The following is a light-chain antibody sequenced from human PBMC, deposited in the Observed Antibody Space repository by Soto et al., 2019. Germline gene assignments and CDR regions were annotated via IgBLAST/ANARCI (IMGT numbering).Light chain of an antibody. CDR3: QQYENWPRT. CDR1: QNVNFN. V-gene: IGKV3-15*01. J-gene: IGKJ1*01. CDR2: GAS. Sequence: EIVMTQSPGTLSVSPGERATLSCRASQNVNFNLAWYQQKPGQAPRLLIYGASSRATGIPARFSGSESGTEFTLSISSLQSEDFAVYYCQQYENWPRTFGQGTKVEIK.